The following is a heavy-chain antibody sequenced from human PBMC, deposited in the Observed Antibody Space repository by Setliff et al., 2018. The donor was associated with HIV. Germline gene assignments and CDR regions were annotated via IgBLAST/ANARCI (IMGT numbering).Heavy chain of an antibody. D-gene: IGHD3-10*01. J-gene: IGHJ4*02. V-gene: IGHV3-30-3*01. CDR1: GFTFSGYA. CDR2: ISYDGVNA. Sequence: GESLKISCAVSGFTFSGYALHWVRQAPGKGLVWVAVISYDGVNAYYAESVEGRFTVSRDNSKNTLFLQMNSLRLEDTAVYYCAREGGSPRYFDYWGQGTLVTVSS. CDR3: AREGGSPRYFDY.